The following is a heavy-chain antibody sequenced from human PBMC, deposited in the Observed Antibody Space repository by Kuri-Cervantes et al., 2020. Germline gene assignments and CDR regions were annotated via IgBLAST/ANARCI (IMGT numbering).Heavy chain of an antibody. CDR2: INPNSGGT. V-gene: IGHV1-2*04. CDR3: ARGGGSDIVVVVAAIFSESGAFDI. Sequence: ASVKVSCKASGYTFTSYYMHWVRQAPGQGLEWMGWINPNSGGTNYAQKFQGWVTMTRDTSISTAYMELSRLRSDDTAVYYCARGGGSDIVVVVAAIFSESGAFDIWGQGTIVTVSS. D-gene: IGHD2-15*01. J-gene: IGHJ3*02. CDR1: GYTFTSYY.